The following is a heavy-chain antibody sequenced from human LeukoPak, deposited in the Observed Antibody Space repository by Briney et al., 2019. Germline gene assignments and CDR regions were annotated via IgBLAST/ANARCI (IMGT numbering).Heavy chain of an antibody. CDR3: ATAEVLESFGHNKHCMDV. Sequence: EASVKVSCKASGYTFTNYRIHWVRQAPGQSLEWMGQINGGVENTKYSQKFQGRLTITRDIDATTAYLELSSLRSEDTAVYFCATAEVLESFGHNKHCMDVWGQGTTVTASS. CDR2: INGGVENT. J-gene: IGHJ6*02. D-gene: IGHD3-16*01. V-gene: IGHV1-3*01. CDR1: GYTFTNYR.